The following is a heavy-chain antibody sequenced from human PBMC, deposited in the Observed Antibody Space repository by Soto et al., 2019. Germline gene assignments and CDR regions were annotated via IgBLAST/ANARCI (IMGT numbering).Heavy chain of an antibody. CDR1: GGTISSYA. D-gene: IGHD2-2*01. J-gene: IGHJ4*02. V-gene: IGHV1-69*01. CDR2: IIPALGTE. Sequence: QLQVVQSGPEVRKPGSSVKVSCKASGGTISSYAISWVRQAPGQGLEWLGGIIPALGTENYAQKFQGRVSITADESTNTAYMELSSLKSEVTAIYFCARGTGTFSGTSAAAKFDYWGQGTLVTVSP. CDR3: ARGTGTFSGTSAAAKFDY.